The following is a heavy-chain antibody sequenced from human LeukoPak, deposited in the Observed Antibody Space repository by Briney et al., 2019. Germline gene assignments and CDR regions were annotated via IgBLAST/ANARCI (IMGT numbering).Heavy chain of an antibody. V-gene: IGHV3-66*01. CDR1: GFTVSGNY. Sequence: GGSLRLSCAASGFTVSGNYMSWVRQAPGKGLEWVSLIYTGGSTYYADSVKGRFTISRDNSKNTLFLQMNSLRAEDTAVYYCARDPYCGGDCATGYYYYGMDVWGQGTTVTVSS. J-gene: IGHJ6*02. CDR2: IYTGGST. CDR3: ARDPYCGGDCATGYYYYGMDV. D-gene: IGHD2-21*02.